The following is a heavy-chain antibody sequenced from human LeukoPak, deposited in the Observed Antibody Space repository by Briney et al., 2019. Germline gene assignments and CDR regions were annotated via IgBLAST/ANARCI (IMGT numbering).Heavy chain of an antibody. D-gene: IGHD3-22*01. CDR1: GFTFSSYA. J-gene: IGHJ4*02. V-gene: IGHV3-64D*09. Sequence: PGGSLRLSCSASGFTFSSYAMHWVRQAPGKGLEYVSAISSNGGSTYYADSVKGKFTISRDNSKNTLYLQMSSLRAEDTAVYYCVKDAVYSVIVVAAFDYWGQGTLVTVSS. CDR2: ISSNGGST. CDR3: VKDAVYSVIVVAAFDY.